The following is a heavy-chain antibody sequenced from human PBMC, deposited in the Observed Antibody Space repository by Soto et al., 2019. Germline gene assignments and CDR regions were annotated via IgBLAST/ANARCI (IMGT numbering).Heavy chain of an antibody. Sequence: GGSLRLSCAASGFTFSNAWMSWVRQAPGKGLEWVGRIKSKTDGGKTEYAAHVKGRFTISRDDSKNTLYLQMNSLKTEDTAVYYCTTETNYYDSSGYRYYYYGMDVWGQGTTVTVSS. CDR2: IKSKTDGGKT. CDR3: TTETNYYDSSGYRYYYYGMDV. D-gene: IGHD3-22*01. V-gene: IGHV3-15*01. J-gene: IGHJ6*02. CDR1: GFTFSNAW.